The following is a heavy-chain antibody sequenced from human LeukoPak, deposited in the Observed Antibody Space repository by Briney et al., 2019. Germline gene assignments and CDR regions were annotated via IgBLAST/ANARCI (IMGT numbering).Heavy chain of an antibody. J-gene: IGHJ4*02. CDR2: IYYSGST. CDR1: GGSISSGGYY. Sequence: SETLSLTCTVSGGSISSGGYYWSWIRQHPGKGLEWIGYIYYSGSTYYNPSLKSRVTISVDTSKNQFSLKLSSVTAADTAVYYCARVVDSSSWPFGYWGQGTLVTVSS. CDR3: ARVVDSSSWPFGY. V-gene: IGHV4-31*03. D-gene: IGHD6-13*01.